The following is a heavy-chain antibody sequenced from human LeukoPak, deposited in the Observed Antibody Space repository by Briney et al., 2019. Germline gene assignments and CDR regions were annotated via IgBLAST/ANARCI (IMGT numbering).Heavy chain of an antibody. V-gene: IGHV3-53*01. CDR2: IYSGGST. Sequence: GGSLRLSCAASGFTFNNYAMNWVRQAPGKGLEWVSVIYSGGSTYYADSVKGRFTISRDNSKNTLYLQMNSLRAEDTAVYYCARRESGSYAGYFDYWGQGTLVTVSS. D-gene: IGHD1-26*01. J-gene: IGHJ4*02. CDR3: ARRESGSYAGYFDY. CDR1: GFTFNNYA.